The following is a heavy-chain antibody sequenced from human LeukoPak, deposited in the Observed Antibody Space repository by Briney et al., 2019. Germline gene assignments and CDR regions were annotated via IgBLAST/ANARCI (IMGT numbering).Heavy chain of an antibody. D-gene: IGHD1-26*01. J-gene: IGHJ4*02. CDR3: ATSRVGY. CDR1: GFTFSDAW. V-gene: IGHV3-15*01. CDR2: IKTRAEGETT. Sequence: GGSLRLSCVPSGFTFSDAWFSCVRQAPGKGLEWIGRIKTRAEGETTDYVASVKGRFTISRDDSENMLYLQMNSLKTEDTAVSYCATSRVGYSSQGTLVTVSS.